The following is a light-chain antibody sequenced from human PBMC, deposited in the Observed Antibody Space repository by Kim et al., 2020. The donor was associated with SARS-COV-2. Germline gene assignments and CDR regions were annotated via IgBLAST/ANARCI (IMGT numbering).Light chain of an antibody. V-gene: IGLV3-1*01. CDR2: RDN. CDR3: QAWDSSIYV. CDR1: KMGDKY. J-gene: IGLJ1*01. Sequence: VSPGQTASSTCSGDKMGDKYASWYQQKPGQSPVVVIFRDNRRPSGIPERFSGSNSGNTATLTISGTQAMDEADYYCQAWDSSIYVFGTGTKVTVL.